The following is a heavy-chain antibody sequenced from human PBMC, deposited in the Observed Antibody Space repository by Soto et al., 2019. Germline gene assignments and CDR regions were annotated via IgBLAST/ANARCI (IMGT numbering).Heavy chain of an antibody. V-gene: IGHV3-33*01. D-gene: IGHD3-3*01. J-gene: IGHJ6*02. CDR1: GFTFSSYG. Sequence: GGSLRLSCAASGFTFSSYGMHWVRQAPGKGLEWVAVIWYDGSNKYYADSVKGRFTISRDNSKNTLYLQMNSLRAEDTAVYYCAREYYDFWSGLENYYYGMDVWGQGTTVTVSS. CDR2: IWYDGSNK. CDR3: AREYYDFWSGLENYYYGMDV.